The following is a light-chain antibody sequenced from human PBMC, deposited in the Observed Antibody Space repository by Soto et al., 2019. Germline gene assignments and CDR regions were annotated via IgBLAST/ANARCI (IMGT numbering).Light chain of an antibody. V-gene: IGLV1-44*01. CDR3: AAWDDSLNGRV. Sequence: QSVLTQPPSASGTPGQRVTISCSGSSSKIGSNTVNWYQQLPGTAPKLLIYSNNQRPSGVPDRFSGSKSGTSASLAISGLQSEDEADYYCAAWDDSLNGRVFGTGTKVT. CDR2: SNN. J-gene: IGLJ1*01. CDR1: SSKIGSNT.